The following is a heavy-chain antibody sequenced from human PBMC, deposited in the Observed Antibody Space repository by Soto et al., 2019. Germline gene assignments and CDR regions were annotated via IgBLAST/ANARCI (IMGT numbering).Heavy chain of an antibody. Sequence: QITLKESGPTLVKPTQTLTLTCTFSGFSLSTSGVGVGWIRQPPGKALEWLALIYWDDDKRYSPSLKSRLTITKDTSNNQVVLTMTNMDTVDTATYSCAHHRVWDAFDIWGQGTMVTVSS. CDR2: IYWDDDK. J-gene: IGHJ3*02. CDR3: AHHRVWDAFDI. V-gene: IGHV2-5*02. D-gene: IGHD2-8*01. CDR1: GFSLSTSGVG.